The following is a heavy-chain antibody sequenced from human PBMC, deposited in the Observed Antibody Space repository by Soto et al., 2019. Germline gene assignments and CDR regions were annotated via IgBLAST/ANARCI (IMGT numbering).Heavy chain of an antibody. V-gene: IGHV4-61*08. CDR1: GASVRSGGYY. CDR2: IHDSGST. Sequence: PSETLSLTFTVSGASVRSGGYYWSWIRQPPGKGLEWIGYIHDSGSTHYSPSLKSRITISVDTSKNQFSLKLNSVISADTAVYYCARDRGHHDFSGYYQAPFDYWGLG. J-gene: IGHJ4*02. D-gene: IGHD3-3*01. CDR3: ARDRGHHDFSGYYQAPFDY.